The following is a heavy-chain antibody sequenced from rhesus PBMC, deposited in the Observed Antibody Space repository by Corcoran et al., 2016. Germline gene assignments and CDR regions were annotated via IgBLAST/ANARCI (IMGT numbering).Heavy chain of an antibody. CDR2: IGGSSGST. Sequence: QVQLQESGPGLVKPSETLSLTCAVSGYSISSGYGWSWIRQPPGKGLEWLWYIGGSSGSTNYNPSLKSRVTISKDTSKNQFSLKLSSVTAADTAVYYCARVWYYWYFDLWGPGTPITISS. CDR3: ARVWYYWYFDL. V-gene: IGHV4-127*01. CDR1: GYSISSGYG. J-gene: IGHJ2*01. D-gene: IGHD2-21*01.